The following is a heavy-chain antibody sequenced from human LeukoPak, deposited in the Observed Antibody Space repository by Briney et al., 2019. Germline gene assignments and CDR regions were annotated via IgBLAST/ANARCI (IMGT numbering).Heavy chain of an antibody. CDR1: GFIFSSYW. CDR2: ISGSGGST. CDR3: AKDERPYYDFWSGYY. Sequence: GGSLRLSCAASGFIFSSYWMSWVRQAPGKGLEWVSAISGSGGSTYYADSVKGRFTISRDNSKNTLYLQMNSLRAEDTAVYYCAKDERPYYDFWSGYYWGQGTLVTVSS. V-gene: IGHV3-23*01. D-gene: IGHD3-3*01. J-gene: IGHJ4*02.